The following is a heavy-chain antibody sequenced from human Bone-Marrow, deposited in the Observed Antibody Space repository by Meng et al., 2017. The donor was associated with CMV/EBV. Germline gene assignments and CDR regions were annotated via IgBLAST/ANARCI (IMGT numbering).Heavy chain of an antibody. CDR2: IYYSGST. CDR3: ARDSGDCSSTSCCTDY. D-gene: IGHD2-2*01. V-gene: IGHV4-39*07. J-gene: IGHJ4*02. CDR1: GGSISSSSYY. Sequence: GSLRLSCTVSGGSISSSSYYWGWIRQPPGKGLEWIGSIYYSGSTYYNPSLKSRVTISVDTSKNQFSLKLSSVTAADTAVYYCARDSGDCSSTSCCTDYWGQGTRVTVSS.